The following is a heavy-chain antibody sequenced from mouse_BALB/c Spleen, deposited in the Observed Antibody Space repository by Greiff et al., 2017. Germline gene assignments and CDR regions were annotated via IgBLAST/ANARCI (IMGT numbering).Heavy chain of an antibody. D-gene: IGHD1-1*01. CDR3: ARNYYGSSGGGNYFDY. CDR2: INPSTGYT. V-gene: IGHV1-7*01. J-gene: IGHJ2*01. Sequence: VQLQQSGAELAKPGASVKMSCKASGYTFTSYWMHWVKQRPGQGLEWIGYINPSTGYTEYNQKFKDKATLTVDKSSSTAYMQLKSLTSEDSAVYYCARNYYGSSGGGNYFDYWGQGTTLTVSS. CDR1: GYTFTSYW.